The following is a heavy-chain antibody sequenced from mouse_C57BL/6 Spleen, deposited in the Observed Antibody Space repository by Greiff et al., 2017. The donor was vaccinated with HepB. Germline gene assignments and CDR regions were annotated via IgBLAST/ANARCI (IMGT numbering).Heavy chain of an antibody. J-gene: IGHJ1*03. CDR1: GYTFTSYW. D-gene: IGHD1-1*01. Sequence: VQLQQPGTELVKPGASVKLSCKASGYTFTSYWMHWVKQRPGQGLEWIGNINPSNGGTNYNEKFKSKATLTVDKSSSTAYMQLSSLTSEDSAVYYCARSPSYGSRNWYFDVWGTGTTVTVSS. CDR3: ARSPSYGSRNWYFDV. V-gene: IGHV1-53*01. CDR2: INPSNGGT.